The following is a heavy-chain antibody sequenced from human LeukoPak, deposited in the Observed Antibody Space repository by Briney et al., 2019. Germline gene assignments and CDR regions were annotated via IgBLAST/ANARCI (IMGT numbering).Heavy chain of an antibody. Sequence: ASVKVSCKASGYTFTNYYMHWARQAPGQGLEWMGIINPSGGTTSHAQKFQGRVTMTRDTSTSTVYMELSSLRSEDTAVYYCARAEVSGGHFDYWGQGTLVTVSS. CDR2: INPSGGTT. CDR1: GYTFTNYY. J-gene: IGHJ4*02. V-gene: IGHV1-46*01. CDR3: ARAEVSGGHFDY. D-gene: IGHD2-15*01.